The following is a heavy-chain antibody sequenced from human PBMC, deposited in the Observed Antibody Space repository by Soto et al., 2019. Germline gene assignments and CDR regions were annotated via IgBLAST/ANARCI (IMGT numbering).Heavy chain of an antibody. CDR1: GFTFSSYW. D-gene: IGHD2-21*02. J-gene: IGHJ3*02. CDR3: ARDKRDWTPDAFDI. V-gene: IGHV3-7*01. Sequence: GGSLRLSCAASGFTFSSYWMSWVRQAPGKGLEWVANIKQDGSEKYYVDSVKGRFTISRDNAKNSLYLQMNSLRAEDTAVYYCARDKRDWTPDAFDIWGQGTMVTVSS. CDR2: IKQDGSEK.